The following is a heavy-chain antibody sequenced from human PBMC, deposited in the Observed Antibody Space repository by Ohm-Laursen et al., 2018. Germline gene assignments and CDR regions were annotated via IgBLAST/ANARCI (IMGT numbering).Heavy chain of an antibody. CDR2: INHSGST. D-gene: IGHD5-18*01. CDR3: ARVGRRSTQGLVRGYSYGKSNFDY. Sequence: TLSLTWAVYGGSFSGYYWSWIRQPPGKGLEWTGEINHSGSTNYNPSLKSRVTISVDTSKNQFSLKLSSVTAADTAVYYCARVGRRSTQGLVRGYSYGKSNFDYWGQGTLVTVSS. J-gene: IGHJ4*02. CDR1: GGSFSGYY. V-gene: IGHV4-34*01.